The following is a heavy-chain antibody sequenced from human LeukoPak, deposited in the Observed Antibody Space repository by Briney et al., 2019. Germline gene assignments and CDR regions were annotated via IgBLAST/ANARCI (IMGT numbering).Heavy chain of an antibody. CDR1: GGSISSGDYY. CDR2: IYYSGST. J-gene: IGHJ4*02. D-gene: IGHD5-18*01. V-gene: IGHV4-30-4*01. Sequence: SQTLSLTCTVSGGSISSGDYYWSWIRQPPGKGLEWIGYIYYSGSTYYNPSLKSRVTISVDTSKNQFSLKLSSVTAADTAVYYCASVDTAMVGIDYWSQGTLVTVSS. CDR3: ASVDTAMVGIDY.